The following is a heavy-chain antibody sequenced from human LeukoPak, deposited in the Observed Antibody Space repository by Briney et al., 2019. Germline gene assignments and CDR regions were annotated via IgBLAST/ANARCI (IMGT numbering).Heavy chain of an antibody. Sequence: GGSLRLSCAASGVTVSNNFMSWVRQAPGKGLEWVSVIYGGGSTYYADSVKGRFTISRDTSKNTLYLQMNSLRAEDTVVYYCASWPGGWYGEDSWGQGTLVTVSS. D-gene: IGHD6-19*01. CDR2: IYGGGST. CDR3: ASWPGGWYGEDS. V-gene: IGHV3-53*01. J-gene: IGHJ4*02. CDR1: GVTVSNNF.